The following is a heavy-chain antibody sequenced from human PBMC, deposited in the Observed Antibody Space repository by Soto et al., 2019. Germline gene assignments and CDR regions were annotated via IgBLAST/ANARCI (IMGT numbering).Heavy chain of an antibody. CDR3: ARAPGAVNSYAGVDV. V-gene: IGHV3-11*05. D-gene: IGHD6-19*01. CDR1: GFIFSDYY. Sequence: PGGSLRLSCVASGFIFSDYYIAWIRRAPWKGLEWVSYISDGGSYTNHGNSVRGRVSVSRDDARNSLYLQINNLRVEDTGVYYCARAPGAVNSYAGVDVWGQGTTVTVSS. J-gene: IGHJ6*02. CDR2: ISDGGSYT.